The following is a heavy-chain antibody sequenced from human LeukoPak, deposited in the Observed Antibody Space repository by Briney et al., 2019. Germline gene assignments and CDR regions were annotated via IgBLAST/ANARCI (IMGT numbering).Heavy chain of an antibody. D-gene: IGHD3-22*01. Sequence: PGGSLRLSCAASGFTFSNAWMSWVRQAPGKGLEWVGRIKSKTDGGTTDYAAPVKGRFTISRDDSKNTLYLQMNSLKTEDTAVYYCTTATYYYDSSADMGVDYWGQGTLVTVSS. CDR2: IKSKTDGGTT. V-gene: IGHV3-15*01. CDR3: TTATYYYDSSADMGVDY. CDR1: GFTFSNAW. J-gene: IGHJ4*02.